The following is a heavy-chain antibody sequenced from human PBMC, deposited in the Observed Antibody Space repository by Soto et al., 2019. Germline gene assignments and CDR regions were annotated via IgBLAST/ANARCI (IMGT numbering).Heavy chain of an antibody. Sequence: SWTLSLTCTVSGGSIRSFYWSWIPQPPGKGLEGIWYIYYSGSTKYNPSLKSPVTISVDTAKNQFSLKLSSLNAPDTAVYYCARNYCSSTSCYTYYFDYWGQGTLVTVSS. CDR3: ARNYCSSTSCYTYYFDY. V-gene: IGHV4-59*01. CDR1: GGSIRSFY. D-gene: IGHD2-2*02. CDR2: IYYSGST. J-gene: IGHJ4*02.